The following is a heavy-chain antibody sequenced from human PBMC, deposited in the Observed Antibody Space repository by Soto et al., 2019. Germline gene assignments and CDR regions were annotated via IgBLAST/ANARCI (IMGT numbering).Heavy chain of an antibody. J-gene: IGHJ6*02. CDR3: ARFFDGSYYYGMDV. V-gene: IGHV3-53*01. CDR1: GFTVSSNY. Sequence: GGSLRLSCAASGFTVSSNYMSWVRQAPGKGLEWVSVIYSGGSTYYADSVKGRFTISRDNSKNTLYLQMNSLRAEDTAVYYCARFFDGSYYYGMDVWGQGTTVNVSS. D-gene: IGHD5-12*01. CDR2: IYSGGST.